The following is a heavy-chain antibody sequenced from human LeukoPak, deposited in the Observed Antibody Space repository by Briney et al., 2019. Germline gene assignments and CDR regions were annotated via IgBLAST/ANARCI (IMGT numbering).Heavy chain of an antibody. CDR1: GFSFSTYA. D-gene: IGHD3-16*01. J-gene: IGHJ4*02. CDR3: ARDRFMDY. Sequence: PGGSLRLSCAASGFSFSTYAMTWLRQAPGKGLEWVSTTTDSGGSTHSTDAVKGRFTMSRDNSKNTLYLQMNSLRAEDTAVYYCARDRFMDYWGQGTLVTVSS. V-gene: IGHV3-23*01. CDR2: TTDSGGST.